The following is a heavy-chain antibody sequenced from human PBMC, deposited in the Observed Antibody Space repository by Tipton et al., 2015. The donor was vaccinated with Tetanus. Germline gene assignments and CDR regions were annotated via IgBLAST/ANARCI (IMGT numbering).Heavy chain of an antibody. D-gene: IGHD3-10*01. Sequence: TLSLPCTVSGASISGSSYYWSWIRQPPGKALEWIGSIYYSGSTFYHPSLQSRVTISVDTSKNQFSLRLSSVTAADTAVYFCARHPPPYYYGSGSYLDYWGQGTPVTVSS. CDR3: ARHPPPYYYGSGSYLDY. CDR1: GASISGSSYY. CDR2: IYYSGST. J-gene: IGHJ4*02. V-gene: IGHV4-39*01.